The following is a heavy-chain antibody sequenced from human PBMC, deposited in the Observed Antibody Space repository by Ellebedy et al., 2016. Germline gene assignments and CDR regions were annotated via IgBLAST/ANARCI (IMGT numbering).Heavy chain of an antibody. V-gene: IGHV1-2*04. Sequence: ASVKVSCXASGYTFTGYYIHWVRQAPGQGLEWMGWINPNSGDTKYSQKFQGWVTMTRDTSISTAYMELNRLSSYDTAVYYCGRQYSSGWFFDHWGQGTLLTVSS. J-gene: IGHJ4*02. CDR2: INPNSGDT. CDR1: GYTFTGYY. D-gene: IGHD6-19*01. CDR3: GRQYSSGWFFDH.